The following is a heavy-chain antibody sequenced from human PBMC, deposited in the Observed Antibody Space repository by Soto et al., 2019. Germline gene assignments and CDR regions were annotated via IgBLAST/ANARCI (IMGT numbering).Heavy chain of an antibody. CDR1: GYTFTSYG. CDR2: ISAYNGNT. D-gene: IGHD3-22*01. CDR3: ARDGTYYYDSSGPGFDY. V-gene: IGHV1-18*04. Sequence: ASVKVSCKASGYTFTSYGISWVRQAPGQGLEWMGWISAYNGNTNYAQKLQGRVTMTTDTSTSTAYMELRSLRSDDTAVYYCARDGTYYYDSSGPGFDYWGQGTLVTVS. J-gene: IGHJ4*02.